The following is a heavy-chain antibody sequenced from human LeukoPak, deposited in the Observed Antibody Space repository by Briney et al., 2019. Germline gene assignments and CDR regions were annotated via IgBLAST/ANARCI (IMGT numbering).Heavy chain of an antibody. CDR1: GGSISSYY. V-gene: IGHV4-4*07. CDR2: IYTSVST. Sequence: SETLSLTCTVSGGSISSYYWICLRQPAGKGLEWIGRIYTSVSTNYNPSLKSRVTMSLDTSKNQFSLKLSSVTAADTAVYYCARGNSGYYYGWGQGTLVTVSS. J-gene: IGHJ4*02. D-gene: IGHD3-22*01. CDR3: ARGNSGYYYG.